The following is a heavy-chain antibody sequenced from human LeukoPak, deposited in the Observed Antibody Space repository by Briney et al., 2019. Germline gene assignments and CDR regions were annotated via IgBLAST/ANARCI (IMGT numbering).Heavy chain of an antibody. CDR3: ARGPYYYDSIRRFDP. CDR1: DGSFTNYY. CDR2: INHSGST. J-gene: IGHJ5*02. Sequence: SETLSLTCAVYDGSFTNYYWSWIRQPPGTGLEWIGEINHSGSTNYNPSLKSRVTISVDTSKNQFSLKLSSVTAADTAVYYCARGPYYYDSIRRFDPWGQGTLVTVSS. D-gene: IGHD3-22*01. V-gene: IGHV4-34*01.